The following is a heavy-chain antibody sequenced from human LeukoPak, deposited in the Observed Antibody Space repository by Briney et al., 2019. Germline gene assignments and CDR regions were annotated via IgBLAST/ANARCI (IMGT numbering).Heavy chain of an antibody. D-gene: IGHD3-10*01. CDR2: IKQDGSGK. CDR3: VRGSSGTAVRGVSWAWFDP. CDR1: GFTFSNYW. J-gene: IGHJ5*02. V-gene: IGHV3-7*04. Sequence: PGGSLRLSCVASGFTFSNYWMSWVRQAPGKGLEWVANIKQDGSGKYFVDSVKGRFTISRDNVKNSLCLQMNSLRAEDTAVYYCVRGSSGTAVRGVSWAWFDPWGQGTLVTVSS.